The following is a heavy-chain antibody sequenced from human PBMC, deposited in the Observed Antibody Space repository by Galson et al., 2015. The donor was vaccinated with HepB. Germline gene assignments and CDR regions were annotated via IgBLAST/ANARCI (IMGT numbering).Heavy chain of an antibody. J-gene: IGHJ5*02. D-gene: IGHD3-16*01. V-gene: IGHV4-30-2*01. CDR1: GGSISSGGYS. CDR3: ARVSHTYWFDP. Sequence: TLSLTCAVSGGSISSGGYSWSWIRQPPGKGLEWIGYIYHSGSTYYNPSLKSRVTISVDRSKNQFSLKLSSVTAADTAVYYCARVSHTYWFDPWGQGTLVTVSS. CDR2: IYHSGST.